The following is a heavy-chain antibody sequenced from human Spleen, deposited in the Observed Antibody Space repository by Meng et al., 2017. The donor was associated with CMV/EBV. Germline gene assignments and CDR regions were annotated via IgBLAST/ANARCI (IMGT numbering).Heavy chain of an antibody. J-gene: IGHJ4*02. CDR2: IYNGDRT. D-gene: IGHD7-27*01. Sequence: SCAASGFTVSSNYMTWVRQAPGKGLEWVSVIYNGDRTNYADSVKGRFTISRDNSKNTLYLQMNSLTTEDTATYYCARGELGKGSFWGQGTLVTVSS. V-gene: IGHV3-66*02. CDR1: GFTVSSNY. CDR3: ARGELGKGSF.